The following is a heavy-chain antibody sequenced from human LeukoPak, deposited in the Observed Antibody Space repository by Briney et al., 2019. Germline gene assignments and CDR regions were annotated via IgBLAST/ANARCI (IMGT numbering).Heavy chain of an antibody. J-gene: IGHJ4*02. CDR1: GGSITTYY. Sequence: PSDTLSLTCTVSGGSITTYYWSWIRQPPGKGLEWIGYIYYSGSTNYNPSLKSRVTISVDTSKNQFSLKLSSVTAADTAVYYCARSSHSFDYWGQGTLVTVSS. V-gene: IGHV4-59*07. CDR2: IYYSGST. CDR3: ARSSHSFDY. D-gene: IGHD6-6*01.